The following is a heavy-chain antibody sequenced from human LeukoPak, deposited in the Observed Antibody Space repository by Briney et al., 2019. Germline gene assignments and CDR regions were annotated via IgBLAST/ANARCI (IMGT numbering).Heavy chain of an antibody. D-gene: IGHD6-13*01. CDR1: GFTFDDYA. CDR3: AKDTGYTPNYYFDY. CDR2: ISWNSGSI. Sequence: GGSLRLSCAASGFTFDDYAMHWVRQAPGKGLEWVSGISWNSGSIGYADSVKGRFTISRDNAKNSLYLQMNSLRAEDTALYYCAKDTGYTPNYYFDYWGQGTLVTVSS. J-gene: IGHJ4*02. V-gene: IGHV3-9*01.